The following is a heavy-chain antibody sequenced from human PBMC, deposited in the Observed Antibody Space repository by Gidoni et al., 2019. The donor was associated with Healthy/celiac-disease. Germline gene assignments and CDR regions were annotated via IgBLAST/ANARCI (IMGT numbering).Heavy chain of an antibody. CDR3: ARARYDFWSGNAFDI. V-gene: IGHV3-13*01. CDR2: IGTAGDT. Sequence: EVQLVESGGGLVQPGGSLSLSCAASGFTFRGYDLHWVRQATGKGLGWVSAIGTAGDTYYPGSVKGRFTISRENAKNSLYLQMNSLRAGDTAVYYCARARYDFWSGNAFDIWGQGTMVTVSS. D-gene: IGHD3-3*01. J-gene: IGHJ3*02. CDR1: GFTFRGYD.